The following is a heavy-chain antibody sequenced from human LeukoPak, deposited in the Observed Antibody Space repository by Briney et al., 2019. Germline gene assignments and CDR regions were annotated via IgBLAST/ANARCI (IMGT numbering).Heavy chain of an antibody. CDR3: AGRESSGWYAGIY. D-gene: IGHD6-19*01. CDR2: ISGSGGST. J-gene: IGHJ4*02. CDR1: GFTFSSYA. Sequence: PGGSLRLSCAASGFTFSSYAMSWVRQAPGKGLEWVSAISGSGGSTYYADSVKGRFTISRDNSKNTLYLQMNSLRAEDTAVYYCAGRESSGWYAGIYWGQGTLVTVSS. V-gene: IGHV3-23*01.